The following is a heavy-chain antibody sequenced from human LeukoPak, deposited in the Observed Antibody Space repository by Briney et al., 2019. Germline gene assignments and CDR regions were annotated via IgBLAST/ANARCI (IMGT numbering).Heavy chain of an antibody. Sequence: GASVKVSCKASGYTFTGYYMHWVRQAPGQGLEWMGWNNPNSGGTNYAQKFQGRVTMTRDTSISTAYMELSRLRSDDTAVYYCARASCTNGVCTTNFDYWGQGTLVTVSS. CDR3: ARASCTNGVCTTNFDY. V-gene: IGHV1-2*02. CDR2: NNPNSGGT. J-gene: IGHJ4*02. CDR1: GYTFTGYY. D-gene: IGHD2-8*01.